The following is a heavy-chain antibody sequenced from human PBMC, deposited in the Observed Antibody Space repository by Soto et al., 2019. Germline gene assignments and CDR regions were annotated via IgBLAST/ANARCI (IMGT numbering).Heavy chain of an antibody. D-gene: IGHD1-26*01. J-gene: IGHJ3*02. V-gene: IGHV3-30*03. CDR2: ISTDTRRQ. CDR1: GFTFSSSD. CDR3: ARGPASGAFDI. Sequence: QVPLMESGGGVVQPGRSLRLSCAASGFTFSSSDIHWVRQAPGKGLEWVAHISTDTRRQYYADPVKGRFTGSRDNSKNTVYLQMSSLRTEDTALYYCARGPASGAFDIWGQGTRVTVSS.